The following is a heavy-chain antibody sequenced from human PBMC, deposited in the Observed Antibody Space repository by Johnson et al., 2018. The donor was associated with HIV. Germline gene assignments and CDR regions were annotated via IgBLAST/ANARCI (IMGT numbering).Heavy chain of an antibody. J-gene: IGHJ3*02. CDR1: GLNFSDYS. Sequence: QMQLVESGGGVVQPGTSMRLSCVVSGLNFSDYSMHWVRQTPGKGLECVAVISFDGTTKYYADSVKVQFTISRDNSKNTLYLQMNSLRAEDPAVYYFAKGPDWIGSRSAFAIWGHGTIVTVSS. V-gene: IGHV3-30*04. D-gene: IGHD2-2*03. CDR3: AKGPDWIGSRSAFAI. CDR2: ISFDGTTK.